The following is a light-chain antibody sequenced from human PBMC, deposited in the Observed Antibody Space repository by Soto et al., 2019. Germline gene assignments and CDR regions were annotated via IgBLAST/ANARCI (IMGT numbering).Light chain of an antibody. CDR1: QSVSRF. CDR2: DTS. Sequence: EIVMTQSPATLSVSPGERVTLSCRASQSVSRFLAWYQQRPGQAPRLLIYDTSTRATGVPARFSGSGSGTEFSLTISSLQSEDFAVYYCQQYDNWPPCTFGQG. CDR3: QQYDNWPPCT. J-gene: IGKJ2*02. V-gene: IGKV3-15*01.